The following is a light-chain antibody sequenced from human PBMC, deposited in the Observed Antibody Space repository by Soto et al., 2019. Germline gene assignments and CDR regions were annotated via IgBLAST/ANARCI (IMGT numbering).Light chain of an antibody. CDR1: QNIRSW. CDR3: QHYNGY. J-gene: IGKJ2*01. CDR2: DAS. Sequence: DMPMTQSPTTLSASVGDRVTITCRASQNIRSWLAWYQQKPGKAPKVLIYDASTLESGVPSRFSGSGFGTEFTLTISSPQPDDFATYDCQHYNGYFGQGTKLEIK. V-gene: IGKV1-5*01.